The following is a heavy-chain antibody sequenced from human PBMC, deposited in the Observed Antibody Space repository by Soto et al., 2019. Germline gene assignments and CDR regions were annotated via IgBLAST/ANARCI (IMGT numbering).Heavy chain of an antibody. CDR1: GGSISSGDYY. CDR2: IYYSGST. D-gene: IGHD7-27*01. J-gene: IGHJ4*02. CDR3: ARDSFWGSAFDY. Sequence: SETLSLTCTVSGGSISSGDYYWSWIRQPPGKGLEWIGYIYYSGSTYYNPSLKSRLTISVDTSKNQFSLILSSVTAADTAVYYCARDSFWGSAFDYWGQGTLVTVSS. V-gene: IGHV4-30-4*01.